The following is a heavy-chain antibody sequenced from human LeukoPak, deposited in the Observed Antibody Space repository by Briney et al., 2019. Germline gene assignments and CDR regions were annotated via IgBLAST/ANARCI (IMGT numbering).Heavy chain of an antibody. CDR3: ARNENSGWGYFDY. CDR1: GFTFDDYA. Sequence: GGSLRLTCAASGFTFDDYAMHWVRQAPGKGLEWVSGISWNSVNIGHEDSVKGRFTISRDNAKNSLHLQMNSLRPEDTALYYCARNENSGWGYFDYWGQGTLVTVSS. J-gene: IGHJ4*02. CDR2: ISWNSVNI. V-gene: IGHV3-9*01. D-gene: IGHD5-12*01.